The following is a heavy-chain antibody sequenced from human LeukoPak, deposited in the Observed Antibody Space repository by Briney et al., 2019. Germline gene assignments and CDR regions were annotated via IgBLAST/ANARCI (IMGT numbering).Heavy chain of an antibody. J-gene: IGHJ6*03. CDR1: GFTFSNAW. V-gene: IGHV3-15*01. CDR2: IKSKTDGGTT. D-gene: IGHD3-9*01. Sequence: GGSLRLSCAASGFTFSNAWMSWVRQAPGKGLEWVGRIKSKTDGGTTDYAAPVKGRFTISRDDSKNTLYLQMNSLKTEDTAVYYCTTLLLDYDILTGYPYWYMDVWGKGTTVTISS. CDR3: TTLLLDYDILTGYPYWYMDV.